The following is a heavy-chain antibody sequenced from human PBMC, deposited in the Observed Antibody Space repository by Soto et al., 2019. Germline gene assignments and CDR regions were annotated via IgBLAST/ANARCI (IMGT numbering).Heavy chain of an antibody. D-gene: IGHD2-2*01. V-gene: IGHV3-7*03. J-gene: IGHJ4*02. CDR3: ARGPAFPPFFDY. CDR1: GFTFSSFW. CDR2: IKQDGSEK. Sequence: GGSLRLSCAASGFTFSSFWMSWVRQAPGKGLEWVANIKQDGSEKYYVDSVEGRFTISRDNAKKSLYLQMDSLGAEDTAVYYCARGPAFPPFFDYWGQGTLVTVSS.